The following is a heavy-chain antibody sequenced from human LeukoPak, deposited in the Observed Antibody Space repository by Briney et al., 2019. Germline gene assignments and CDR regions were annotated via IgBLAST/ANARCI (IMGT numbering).Heavy chain of an antibody. D-gene: IGHD3-3*01. CDR1: GGSISSYY. Sequence: KPSETLSLTCTVSGGSISSYYWSWIRQPPGKGLECIGYIYYSGSTNYNPSLKSRVTISVDTSKNQFSLKLSSVTAADTAVYYCARESPNYDFWSGSPSPDYWGQGTLVTVSS. CDR2: IYYSGST. J-gene: IGHJ4*02. CDR3: ARESPNYDFWSGSPSPDY. V-gene: IGHV4-59*01.